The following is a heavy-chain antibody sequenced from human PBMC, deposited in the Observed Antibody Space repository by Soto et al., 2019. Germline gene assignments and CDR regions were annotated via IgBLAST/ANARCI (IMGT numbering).Heavy chain of an antibody. V-gene: IGHV3-53*01. CDR1: GFTVSSNY. CDR3: ASSCCGGDYRHDAFDI. Sequence: GGSLRLSCAASGFTVSSNYMSWVRQAPGKGLEWVSVIYSDGSTYYADSVKGRFTISRDNSKNTLYLQMNSLRAEDTAVYYCASSCCGGDYRHDAFDIWGRGTMVTVSS. J-gene: IGHJ3*02. D-gene: IGHD2-21*02. CDR2: IYSDGST.